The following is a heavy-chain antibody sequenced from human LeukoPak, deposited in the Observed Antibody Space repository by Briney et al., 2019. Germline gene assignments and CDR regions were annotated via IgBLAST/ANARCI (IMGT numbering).Heavy chain of an antibody. V-gene: IGHV1-46*01. Sequence: ASVKVSCKASGYTFTSYFMHWVRQAPGQGLEWMGIINPSDGSTTYAQKFQGRLTTTRDTSTTTVYMELSSLRSDDTAVYYCARGDLTIFGVVNLGYYYGMDVWGQGTTVTVSS. D-gene: IGHD3-3*01. CDR1: GYTFTSYF. CDR2: INPSDGST. J-gene: IGHJ6*02. CDR3: ARGDLTIFGVVNLGYYYGMDV.